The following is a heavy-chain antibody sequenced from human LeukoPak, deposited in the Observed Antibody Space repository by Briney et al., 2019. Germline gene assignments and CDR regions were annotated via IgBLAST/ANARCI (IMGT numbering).Heavy chain of an antibody. D-gene: IGHD3-22*01. Sequence: GSLRLSCAASGFTFSSYAMSWLRQAPGKGLEWVSAISDSGGSTYYAHSVKGRFTISRDNSKNTLYLQMNSLRAEDTAVYYCAIGVLYYDSSDEGERYFDYWGQGTLVT. CDR2: ISDSGGST. V-gene: IGHV3-23*01. J-gene: IGHJ4*02. CDR1: GFTFSSYA. CDR3: AIGVLYYDSSDEGERYFDY.